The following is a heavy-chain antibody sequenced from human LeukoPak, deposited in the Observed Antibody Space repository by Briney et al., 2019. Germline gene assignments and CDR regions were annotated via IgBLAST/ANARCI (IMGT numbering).Heavy chain of an antibody. Sequence: GGSLRLSCAASGFTFSSYAMNWVRQAPGKGLEWVAFISYDGSNKYYADSVKGRFTISRDNAKNSLYLQMNSLRAEDTAVYYCARGVVRYFDYWGQGALVTVSS. J-gene: IGHJ4*02. CDR1: GFTFSSYA. CDR3: ARGVVRYFDY. V-gene: IGHV3-30-3*01. D-gene: IGHD3-9*01. CDR2: ISYDGSNK.